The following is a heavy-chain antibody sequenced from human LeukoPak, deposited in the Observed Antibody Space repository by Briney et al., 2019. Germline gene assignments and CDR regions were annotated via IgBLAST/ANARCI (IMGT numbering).Heavy chain of an antibody. CDR3: ARDPDGSGAGY. CDR1: GDSVTSYY. Sequence: SETLSLTWTVSGDSVTSYYWSWIRQSQGKPLEWPGYIFYGGDTNYNPSLKSRVTMSVDMSKNQFSLKLSSVSAADTAIYYCARDPDGSGAGYWGQGTQVTVSS. J-gene: IGHJ4*02. V-gene: IGHV4-59*02. CDR2: IFYGGDT. D-gene: IGHD3-10*01.